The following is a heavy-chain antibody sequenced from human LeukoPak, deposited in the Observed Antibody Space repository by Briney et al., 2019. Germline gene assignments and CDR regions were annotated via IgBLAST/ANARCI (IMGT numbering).Heavy chain of an antibody. V-gene: IGHV1-18*01. CDR3: ARDPSNTSGRFAYFDY. D-gene: IGHD6-19*01. CDR1: GYTFTGHG. CDR2: ISCYNGDT. Sequence: ASVKVSCKASGYTFTGHGISWVRLVPGQGLEWMAWISCYNGDTIYSQNFQGRVTMTTDTSTNTAYMELRSLRSDDTAVYYCARDPSNTSGRFAYFDYWGQGTLVTVSS. J-gene: IGHJ4*02.